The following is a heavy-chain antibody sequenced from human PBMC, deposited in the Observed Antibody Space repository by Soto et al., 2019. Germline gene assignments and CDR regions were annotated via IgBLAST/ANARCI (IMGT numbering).Heavy chain of an antibody. CDR1: GFTFSSYG. Sequence: QVQLVESGGGVVQPGRSLRLSCAASGFTFSSYGMHWVRQAPGKGLEWVAVISYDGSNKYYADSVKGRFTISRDNSKNTRYLQMNSLRAEDTAVYYCAKVAPYNWNDGGDYWGQGTLVTVSS. V-gene: IGHV3-30*18. D-gene: IGHD1-1*01. CDR2: ISYDGSNK. CDR3: AKVAPYNWNDGGDY. J-gene: IGHJ4*02.